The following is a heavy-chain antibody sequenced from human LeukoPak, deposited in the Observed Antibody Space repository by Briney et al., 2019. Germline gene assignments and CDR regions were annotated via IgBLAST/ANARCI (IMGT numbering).Heavy chain of an antibody. D-gene: IGHD6-13*01. CDR3: ARFASQGGSSWYKFSQHYYMDV. V-gene: IGHV4-34*01. Sequence: SETLSLTCAVYGGSFSGYYWSWIRQPPGKGLEWIGEINHSGSTNYNPSLKSRVTISVDTSKNQFSLKLSSVTAADTAVYYCARFASQGGSSWYKFSQHYYMDVWGKGTTVTVSS. J-gene: IGHJ6*03. CDR2: INHSGST. CDR1: GGSFSGYY.